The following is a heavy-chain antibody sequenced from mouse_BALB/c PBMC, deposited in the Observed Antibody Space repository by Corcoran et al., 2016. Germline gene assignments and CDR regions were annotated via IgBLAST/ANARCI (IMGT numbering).Heavy chain of an antibody. Sequence: EVQLQQSGAELVKPGASVKLSCTASGFNIKDTYMHGGKQRPEQGLEWIGRIDPANGNTKYDPKFQGKATITADTSSNTAYLQLSSLTSEDTAVYYCARWDWYYDVWGAGTTVTVSS. J-gene: IGHJ1*01. CDR2: IDPANGNT. CDR3: ARWDWYYDV. CDR1: GFNIKDTY. V-gene: IGHV14-3*02.